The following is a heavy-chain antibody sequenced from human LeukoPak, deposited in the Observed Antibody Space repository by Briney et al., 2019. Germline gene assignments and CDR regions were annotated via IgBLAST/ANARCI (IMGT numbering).Heavy chain of an antibody. CDR1: GGSFSGYY. V-gene: IGHV4-34*01. D-gene: IGHD4-11*01. Sequence: SETLSLTCAVYGGSFSGYYWSWIRQPPGKGLEWIGEINHSGSTNYNPSLKSRVTISVDTSKNQFSLKLSSVTAADTAVYYCARVKPDYSNYDWFDPWGQGTLVTVSS. CDR3: ARVKPDYSNYDWFDP. CDR2: INHSGST. J-gene: IGHJ5*02.